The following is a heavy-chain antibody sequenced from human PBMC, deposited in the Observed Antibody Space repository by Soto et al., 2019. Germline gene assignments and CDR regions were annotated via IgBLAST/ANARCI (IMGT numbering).Heavy chain of an antibody. V-gene: IGHV4-61*05. J-gene: IGHJ5*02. CDR3: ASGILTGYHNWFDP. CDR1: GGSISSSTYY. D-gene: IGHD3-9*01. CDR2: IYYSGST. Sequence: SETLSLTCTVSGGSISSSTYYWSWIRQPPGKGLEWIGYIYYSGSTNYNPSLKSRVTISVDTSKNQFSLKLSSVTAADTAVYYCASGILTGYHNWFDPWGQGTLVTVSS.